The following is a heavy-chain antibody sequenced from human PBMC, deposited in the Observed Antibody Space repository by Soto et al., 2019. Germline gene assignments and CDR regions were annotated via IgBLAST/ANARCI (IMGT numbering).Heavy chain of an antibody. D-gene: IGHD3-22*01. CDR2: LYWGDDK. Sequence: GSGPTLVNPTQTLTLTCSLSEFSLSTSGVGVGWFRQPPGKALEWLAPLYWGDDKRYRSSLESRLSVTRDTSKNEVVLTMTDMDPADTGTYFCAYSPQVTVTKYYFELWAQGTLVTVSS. J-gene: IGHJ4*02. CDR1: EFSLSTSGVG. V-gene: IGHV2-5*02. CDR3: AYSPQVTVTKYYFEL.